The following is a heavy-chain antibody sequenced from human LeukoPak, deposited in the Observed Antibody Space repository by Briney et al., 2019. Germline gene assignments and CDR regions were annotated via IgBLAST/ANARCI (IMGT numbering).Heavy chain of an antibody. Sequence: GGSLRLSCAASGFTFSGSAMHWVRQASGKGLEWVGRISSKANSYATAYAASVEGRVTISRDDSKNTAYLQMNSLKTEDTAVYYCTRLGGSYYGFDYWGQRTLVTVSS. CDR3: TRLGGSYYGFDY. CDR1: GFTFSGSA. D-gene: IGHD1-26*01. CDR2: ISSKANSYAT. V-gene: IGHV3-73*01. J-gene: IGHJ4*02.